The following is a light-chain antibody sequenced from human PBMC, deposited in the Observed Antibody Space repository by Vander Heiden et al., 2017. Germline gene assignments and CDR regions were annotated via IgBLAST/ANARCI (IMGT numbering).Light chain of an antibody. Sequence: DVVMTQSPLSLPVTLGQPASISCRSSQSLVSSDGNTYLSWFQQRPGQSPRRLIYKVSNRDSGVPDRFSGSGSGTDFTLKISRGEAEDVGVYYCIQGTHWPPWTFGQGTKVEIK. CDR1: QSLVSSDGNTY. V-gene: IGKV2-30*01. CDR2: KVS. J-gene: IGKJ1*01. CDR3: IQGTHWPPWT.